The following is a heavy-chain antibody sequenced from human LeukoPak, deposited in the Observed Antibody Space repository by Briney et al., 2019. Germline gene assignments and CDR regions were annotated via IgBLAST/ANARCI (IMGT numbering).Heavy chain of an antibody. D-gene: IGHD3-9*01. V-gene: IGHV3-23*01. Sequence: PGASLRLSCAASGFTFSNYAMSWVRQAPGKGLEWVSAILGGGGSTYYADSVKGRFTVSRDNSKSTLYLQMNSLRAEDTALYYCAKWGDYDVLTGYYVPDYWGQGTLVTVSS. J-gene: IGHJ4*02. CDR1: GFTFSNYA. CDR3: AKWGDYDVLTGYYVPDY. CDR2: ILGGGGST.